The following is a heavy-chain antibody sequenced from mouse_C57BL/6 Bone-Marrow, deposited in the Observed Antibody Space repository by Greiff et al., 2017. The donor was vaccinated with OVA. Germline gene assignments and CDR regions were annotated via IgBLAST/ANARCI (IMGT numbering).Heavy chain of an antibody. CDR1: GFSLTSYA. CDR3: ARKRAYYGPYYAMDY. V-gene: IGHV2-9-1*01. J-gene: IGHJ4*01. CDR2: IWTGGGT. D-gene: IGHD2-10*01. Sequence: VHLVESGPGLVAPSQSLSITCTVSGFSLTSYAISWVRQPPGKGLEWLGVIWTGGGTNYNSALKSRLSISKDNSKSQVFLKMNSLQTDDTARYYCARKRAYYGPYYAMDYWGQGTSVTVSS.